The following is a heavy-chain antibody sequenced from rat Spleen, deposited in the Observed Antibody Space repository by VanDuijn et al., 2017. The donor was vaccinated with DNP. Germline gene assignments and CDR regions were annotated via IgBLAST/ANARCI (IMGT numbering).Heavy chain of an antibody. D-gene: IGHD4-3*01. Sequence: EVQLVESGGGLVQPGRSMKLSCVVSGFTVNNFWMAWIRQVPGKGLEWVAAIISSGGSTYYPNSVKGRFTISRDNAKNTLYLQMSSLRSEDMATYYCARWNSGHFDYWGQGVMVPVSS. J-gene: IGHJ2*01. V-gene: IGHV5-31*01. CDR1: GFTVNNFW. CDR3: ARWNSGHFDY. CDR2: IISSGGST.